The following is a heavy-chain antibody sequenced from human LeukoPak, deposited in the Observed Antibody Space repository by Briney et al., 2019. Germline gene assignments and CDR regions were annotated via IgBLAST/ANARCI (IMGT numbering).Heavy chain of an antibody. J-gene: IGHJ4*02. Sequence: GASVKVSCKASGYTFTSYDINWVRQAPGKGLEWMGGFDPEDGETIYAQKFQGRVTMTEDTSTDTAYMELSSLRSEDTAVYYCATSQGSGWKFDYWGQGTLVTVSS. V-gene: IGHV1-24*01. CDR3: ATSQGSGWKFDY. CDR1: GYTFTSYD. D-gene: IGHD6-19*01. CDR2: FDPEDGET.